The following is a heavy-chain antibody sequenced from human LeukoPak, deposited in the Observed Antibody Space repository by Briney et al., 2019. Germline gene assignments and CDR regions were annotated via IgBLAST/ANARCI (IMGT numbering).Heavy chain of an antibody. D-gene: IGHD4-17*01. CDR1: GFTFSSYA. V-gene: IGHV3-30-3*01. CDR3: ARDDLDDYGDYNPDY. CDR2: ISYDGSNK. Sequence: GRSLRLSCAASGFTFSSYALHWVRQAPGKGLEWLAVISYDGSNKYYADSVKGRFTISRDNSKNTLYLQMNSLRAEDTAVYYCARDDLDDYGDYNPDYWGQGTLVTVSS. J-gene: IGHJ4*02.